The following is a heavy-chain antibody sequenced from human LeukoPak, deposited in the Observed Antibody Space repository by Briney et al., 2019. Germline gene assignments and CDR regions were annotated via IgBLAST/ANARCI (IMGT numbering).Heavy chain of an antibody. J-gene: IGHJ4*02. CDR1: VDSISISNW. CDR2: IYHSGST. CDR3: ARLRYCDWSFDY. D-gene: IGHD3-9*01. Sequence: TSGTPSLTCALSVDSISISNWWSWVRQPPGKGLEWSGEIYHSGSTNYNPSLKRRVTISVDKYKNQFSLKLSSVTAADTDVYYCARLRYCDWSFDYWGQGTLVTVSS. V-gene: IGHV4-4*02.